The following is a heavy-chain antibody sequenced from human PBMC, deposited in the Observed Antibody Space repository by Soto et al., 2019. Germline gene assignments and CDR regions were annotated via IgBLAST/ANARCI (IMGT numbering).Heavy chain of an antibody. CDR3: ARVSSWYSYYYYYGMDV. J-gene: IGHJ6*02. V-gene: IGHV3-23*01. CDR2: ISGSGGST. CDR1: GFTFSSYA. D-gene: IGHD6-13*01. Sequence: PGGSLRLSCAASGFTFSSYAMSWVRQAPGKGLEWVSAISGSGGSTYYADSVKGRFTISRDNSKNTLYLQMNSLRAEDTAVYYCARVSSWYSYYYYYGMDVWGQGTTVTVSS.